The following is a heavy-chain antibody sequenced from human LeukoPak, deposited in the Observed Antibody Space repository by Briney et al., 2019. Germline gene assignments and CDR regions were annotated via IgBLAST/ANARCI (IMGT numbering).Heavy chain of an antibody. CDR3: ARRHYYDFWSGRENSFDY. CDR2: MNPNSGNT. CDR1: GYTFTSYD. Sequence: ASVKVSCKASGYTFTSYDINWVRQATGQGLEWMGWMNPNSGNTGYAQKFQGRLTITRNTSITTAYMELSSLRSEDTAVYYCARRHYYDFWSGRENSFDYWGQGTLVTVSS. J-gene: IGHJ4*02. D-gene: IGHD3-3*01. V-gene: IGHV1-8*03.